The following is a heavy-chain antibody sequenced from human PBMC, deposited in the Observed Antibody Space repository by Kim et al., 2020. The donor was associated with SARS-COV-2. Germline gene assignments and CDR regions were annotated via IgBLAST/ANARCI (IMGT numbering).Heavy chain of an antibody. D-gene: IGHD3-10*01. CDR2: T. Sequence: TYKEDAGKGRLTISRDNSKKTVYLQMTSLRAEDTALYYCAKEDFGNYFDFWGQGTLVTVSS. J-gene: IGHJ4*02. CDR3: AKEDFGNYFDF. V-gene: IGHV3-23*01.